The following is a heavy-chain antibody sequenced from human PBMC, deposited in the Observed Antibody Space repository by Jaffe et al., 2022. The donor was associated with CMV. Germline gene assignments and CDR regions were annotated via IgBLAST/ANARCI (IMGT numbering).Heavy chain of an antibody. J-gene: IGHJ6*03. CDR1: GGSISSSTYF. D-gene: IGHD2-21*01. Sequence: QLQLRESGPGLVKPSETLSLTCTVSGGSISSSTYFWGWIRQPPGKGLEWLGSIYSSGSSYYYTPSLKSRLTISVDSSKNQFSLKLNSVTAADTAVFYCARQSRILGYMDVWGNGTTVIVSS. CDR2: IYSSGSSY. CDR3: ARQSRILGYMDV. V-gene: IGHV4-39*01.